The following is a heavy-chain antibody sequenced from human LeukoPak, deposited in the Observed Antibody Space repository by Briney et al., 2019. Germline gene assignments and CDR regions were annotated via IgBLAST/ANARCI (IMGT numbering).Heavy chain of an antibody. Sequence: ASVKVSCKASGYTFTGYYMHWVRQAPGQGLEWMGWINPNSGGANYAQKFQGRVTMTRDTSISTAYMELSRLRSDDTAVYYCARARLRAINWFDPWGQGTMVTVSS. J-gene: IGHJ5*01. CDR3: ARARLRAINWFDP. CDR1: GYTFTGYY. CDR2: INPNSGGA. V-gene: IGHV1-2*02. D-gene: IGHD5-12*01.